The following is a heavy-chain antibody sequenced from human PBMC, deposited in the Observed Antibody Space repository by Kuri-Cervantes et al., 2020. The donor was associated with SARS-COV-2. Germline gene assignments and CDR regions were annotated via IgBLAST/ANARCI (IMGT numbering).Heavy chain of an antibody. CDR2: VYVSGTT. V-gene: IGHV4-61*02. CDR1: GGSISSASYH. J-gene: IGHJ5*02. Sequence: SETLSLTCTVSGGSISSASYHWNWIRQPAGKRLEWIGRVYVSGTTSYNPSLKSRLTISTDTSRNQFSLRLNSVTAADTAVYYCARDATIFGVVKSWFDPWGQGTLVTVSS. D-gene: IGHD3-3*01. CDR3: ARDATIFGVVKSWFDP.